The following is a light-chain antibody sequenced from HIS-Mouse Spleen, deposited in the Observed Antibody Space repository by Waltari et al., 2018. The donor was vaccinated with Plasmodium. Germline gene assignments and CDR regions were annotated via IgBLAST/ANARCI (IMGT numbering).Light chain of an antibody. CDR2: GAS. V-gene: IGKV3-15*01. J-gene: IGKJ2*01. CDR1: QSVSSN. Sequence: EIVMTHSPATLSVSPGERATLSCRASQSVSSNLDWYQQKPGQAPRLLIYGASTRATGIPARFSGSGSGTEFTLTISSLQSEDFAVYYCQQYNNPRTTFGQGTKLEIK. CDR3: QQYNNPRTT.